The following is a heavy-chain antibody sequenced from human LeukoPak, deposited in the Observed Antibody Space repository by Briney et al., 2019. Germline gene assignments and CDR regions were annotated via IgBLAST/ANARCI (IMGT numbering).Heavy chain of an antibody. CDR1: GGSISSGGYY. Sequence: PSETLSLTCTVSGGSISSGGYYWSWIRQHPGKGLEWIVYIYHSGSTYYNPSLKSRVTISVDRSKNQFSLKLSSVTAADTAVYYCARAWAYCSGGSCYTWYFDLWGRGTLVTVSS. CDR2: IYHSGST. J-gene: IGHJ2*01. D-gene: IGHD2-15*01. V-gene: IGHV4-30-2*01. CDR3: ARAWAYCSGGSCYTWYFDL.